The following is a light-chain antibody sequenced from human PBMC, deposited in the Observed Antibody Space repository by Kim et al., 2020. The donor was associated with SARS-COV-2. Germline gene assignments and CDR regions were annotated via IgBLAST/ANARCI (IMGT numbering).Light chain of an antibody. J-gene: IGKJ4*01. CDR2: DAS. V-gene: IGKV3-11*01. CDR3: QQHFTWPLT. CDR1: ESVQAS. Sequence: LSPGERATLSCRASESVQASLAWYQQKPGQAPRLLTYDASNRAIGVPARFSGSGFGTDFTLTINSLDPEDFAVYFCQQHFTWPLTFGGGTKVDIK.